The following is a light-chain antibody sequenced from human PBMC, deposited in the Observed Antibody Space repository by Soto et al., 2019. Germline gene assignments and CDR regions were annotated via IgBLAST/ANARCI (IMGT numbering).Light chain of an antibody. CDR2: DAS. Sequence: VVLTQSPATLSLSPGERATLSCRASQSISEFLAWYQQKPGQAPRLLIYDASNRATGTPARFSGSGSGTDFNLTISSLEAEDFALYYCQQRRKWPVTFGGGTKVDI. J-gene: IGKJ4*01. V-gene: IGKV3-11*01. CDR3: QQRRKWPVT. CDR1: QSISEF.